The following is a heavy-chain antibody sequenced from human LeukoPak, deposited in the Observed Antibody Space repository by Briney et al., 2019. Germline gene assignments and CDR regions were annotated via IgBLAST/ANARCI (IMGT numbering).Heavy chain of an antibody. D-gene: IGHD6-19*01. CDR3: ASESAGSDWYVPPM. Sequence: SSETLSLTCTVSGGSISTYYWSWLRQPPGKGLEWIGYIYYSGSTNYNPSLKSRVTISVDTSKNQFSLKLSSVTAAVNALYYLASESAGSDWYVPPMGGQGTLVTVSS. J-gene: IGHJ4*02. CDR2: IYYSGST. V-gene: IGHV4-59*01. CDR1: GGSISTYY.